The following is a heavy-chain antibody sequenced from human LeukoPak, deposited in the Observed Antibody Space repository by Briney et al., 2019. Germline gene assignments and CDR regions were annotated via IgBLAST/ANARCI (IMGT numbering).Heavy chain of an antibody. CDR2: IHHSGST. CDR1: GGSFSDYY. D-gene: IGHD3-22*01. V-gene: IGHV4-34*01. CDR3: ARGPLNYDSSGYAFDP. Sequence: PSETLSLTCGVYGGSFSDYYWTWIRQPPGKGLEWIGEIHHSGSTNYNPSLKSRVTISVDTSKNQFSLKLSSVTAADTAVYYCARGPLNYDSSGYAFDPWGQGTLVTVSS. J-gene: IGHJ5*02.